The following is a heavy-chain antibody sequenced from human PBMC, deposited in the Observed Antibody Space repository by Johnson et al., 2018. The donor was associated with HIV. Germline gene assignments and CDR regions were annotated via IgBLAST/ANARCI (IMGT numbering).Heavy chain of an antibody. Sequence: QVLLVESGGGVVQPGRSLRLSCAASGFTFSSYAMHWVRQAPGKGLEWVAVIQYDGSNKYYADSVKGRFSISRDNSENTVYVQMNSLRTEDTGMYYCAKIITGTTYDALDLWGQGTMVTVSS. D-gene: IGHD1-20*01. CDR2: IQYDGSNK. CDR1: GFTFSSYA. CDR3: AKIITGTTYDALDL. J-gene: IGHJ3*01. V-gene: IGHV3-30*04.